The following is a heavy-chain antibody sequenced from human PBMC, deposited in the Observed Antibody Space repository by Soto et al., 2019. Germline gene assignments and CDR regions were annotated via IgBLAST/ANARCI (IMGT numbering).Heavy chain of an antibody. CDR1: GGSISSYY. Sequence: PSETLSLTCTVSGGSISSYYWSWIRQPPGKGLEWIGYIYYSGSTNYNPSLKSRVTISVDTSKNQFSLKLSSVTAADTAVYYCARTKYSSGWYGSSNWFDPWGQGTLVTVSS. D-gene: IGHD6-19*01. J-gene: IGHJ5*02. CDR2: IYYSGST. CDR3: ARTKYSSGWYGSSNWFDP. V-gene: IGHV4-59*08.